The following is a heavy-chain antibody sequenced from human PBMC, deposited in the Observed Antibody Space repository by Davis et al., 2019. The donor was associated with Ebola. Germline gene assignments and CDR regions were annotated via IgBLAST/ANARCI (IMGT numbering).Heavy chain of an antibody. CDR2: IYYSGST. CDR3: ASSIFGVTIMSYFEY. D-gene: IGHD3-3*01. CDR1: GGSISSYY. V-gene: IGHV4-59*12. J-gene: IGHJ4*02. Sequence: SETLSLTCTVSGGSISSYYWSWIRQPPGKGLEWIGYIYYSGSTNYNPSLKSRVTISVDTSKNQFSLKLTSMTAADTAVYYCASSIFGVTIMSYFEYWGRGTPVTVSS.